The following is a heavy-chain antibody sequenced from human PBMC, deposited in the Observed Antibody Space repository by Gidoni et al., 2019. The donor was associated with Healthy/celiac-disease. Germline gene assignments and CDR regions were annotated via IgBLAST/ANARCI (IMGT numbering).Heavy chain of an antibody. CDR3: ARVPTYYYDQGYYFDY. Sequence: QVQLVQSGAEVKKPGSSVKVSCKASGGTFSSYAISWVRQAPGQGLEWMGGIIPIFGTANYAQKFQGRVTITADESTSTAYMELSSLRSEDTAVYYCARVPTYYYDQGYYFDYWGQGTLVTVSS. CDR1: GGTFSSYA. D-gene: IGHD3-22*01. CDR2: IIPIFGTA. V-gene: IGHV1-69*01. J-gene: IGHJ4*02.